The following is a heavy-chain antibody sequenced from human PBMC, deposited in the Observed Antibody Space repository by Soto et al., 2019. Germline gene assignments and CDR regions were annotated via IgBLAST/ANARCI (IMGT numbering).Heavy chain of an antibody. CDR3: AREGNLGRWIQPLDS. D-gene: IGHD2-2*03. Sequence: TSETLSLTCTVSGGSVSSGGYYWSWIHQPPGKGLEWIGNINYNGNTNYNPSLQSRVTISVDTSNNHFSLKLISVTTADTAVYFCAREGNLGRWIQPLDSWGQGTLVTVSS. V-gene: IGHV4-61*03. J-gene: IGHJ4*02. CDR1: GGSVSSGGYY. CDR2: INYNGNT.